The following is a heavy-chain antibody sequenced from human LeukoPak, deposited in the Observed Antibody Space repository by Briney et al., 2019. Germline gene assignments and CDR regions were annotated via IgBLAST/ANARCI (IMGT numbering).Heavy chain of an antibody. V-gene: IGHV3-21*01. CDR3: ARVDPKAPGDYS. CDR2: ISGSSSHI. D-gene: IGHD2-2*03. Sequence: GGSLRLSCAASGFTFSSYSMNWVRQAPGKGLEWVSSISGSSSHINYADSVKGRFTISRDNAKNTLYVQMNNLRAEDTAVYYCARVDPKAPGDYSWGRGTLVTVSS. J-gene: IGHJ4*02. CDR1: GFTFSSYS.